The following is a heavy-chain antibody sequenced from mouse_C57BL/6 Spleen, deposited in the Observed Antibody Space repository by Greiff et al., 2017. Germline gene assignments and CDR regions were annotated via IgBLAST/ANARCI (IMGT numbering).Heavy chain of an antibody. J-gene: IGHJ4*01. CDR2: ISNGGGST. CDR1: GFTFSDYY. V-gene: IGHV5-12*01. CDR3: ARHRRDGYDYYAMDY. D-gene: IGHD2-3*01. Sequence: EVMLVESGGGLVQPGGSLKLSCAASGFTFSDYYMYWVRQTPEKRLEWVAYISNGGGSTYYPDTVKGRFTISRDNAKNTLYLQMSRLKSEDTAMYYCARHRRDGYDYYAMDYWGQGTSVTVSS.